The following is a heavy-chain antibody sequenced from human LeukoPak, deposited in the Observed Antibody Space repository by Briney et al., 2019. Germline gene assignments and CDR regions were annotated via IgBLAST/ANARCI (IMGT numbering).Heavy chain of an antibody. D-gene: IGHD3-10*01. Sequence: GGSLRLSCAASGFPFNTYAMNWVRQAPGKGLEWVSGINWNGGSTGYADSVKGRFTISRDNAKNSLYLQMNSLRAEDTALYYCASTLLWFGELLWRTYYYYMDVWGKGTTVTVSS. CDR2: INWNGGST. J-gene: IGHJ6*03. CDR3: ASTLLWFGELLWRTYYYYMDV. V-gene: IGHV3-20*04. CDR1: GFPFNTYA.